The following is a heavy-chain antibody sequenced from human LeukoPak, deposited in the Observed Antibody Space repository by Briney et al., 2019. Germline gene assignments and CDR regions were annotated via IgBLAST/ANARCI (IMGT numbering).Heavy chain of an antibody. J-gene: IGHJ4*02. D-gene: IGHD6-19*01. V-gene: IGHV3-33*01. CDR3: VRGPGNSGWAFDY. CDR2: IWYNGKNK. CDR1: GFTFSTYA. Sequence: GRSLRLSCAASGFTFSTYAMHWVRQAPGKGLEWVAMIWYNGKNKHYADSVKGRFTISRDNTKNKLDLQMNRQRADDTAVYYCVRGPGNSGWAFDYWGQGTLVTVSS.